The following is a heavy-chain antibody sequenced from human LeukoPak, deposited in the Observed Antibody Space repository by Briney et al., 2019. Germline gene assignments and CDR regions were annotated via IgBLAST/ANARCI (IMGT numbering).Heavy chain of an antibody. CDR3: GRGGAGIDL. J-gene: IGHJ5*02. CDR2: ISSSSSTI. Sequence: PGGSLRLSCAASGFTFSSYSMNWVRQAPGKGLEWVSYISSSSSTIYYADSVMGRFTISRDNSKNTLYLQMNSLRPEDTALYYCGRGGAGIDLWGQGNLVTVSS. D-gene: IGHD1-26*01. CDR1: GFTFSSYS. V-gene: IGHV3-48*01.